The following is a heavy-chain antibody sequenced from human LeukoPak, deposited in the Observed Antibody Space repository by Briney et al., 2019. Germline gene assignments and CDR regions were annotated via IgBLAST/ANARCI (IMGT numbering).Heavy chain of an antibody. CDR3: ARDAYGGHN. V-gene: IGHV3-21*03. Sequence: PGGSLRLSCAASGFSFSSYSMNWVRQAPGKGLEGVSSISSSSSYIYYADSVRGRFTISRDNAKNSLYLQLNSLRGEDSAVYYCARDAYGGHNWGQGILVTVSS. CDR1: GFSFSSYS. CDR2: ISSSSSYI. J-gene: IGHJ4*02. D-gene: IGHD4-23*01.